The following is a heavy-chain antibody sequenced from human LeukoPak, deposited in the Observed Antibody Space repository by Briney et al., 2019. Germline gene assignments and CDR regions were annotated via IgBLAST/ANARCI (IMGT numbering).Heavy chain of an antibody. CDR3: ATGAIVYDF. V-gene: IGHV1-24*01. CDR1: GSTLSKIS. D-gene: IGHD3-9*01. CDR2: FGHQDGET. J-gene: IGHJ4*02. Sequence: ASVTVSCKVSGSTLSKISVDWVRQPPGKGLEWMGSFGHQDGETVFAQKFQGRFNMTVDTVTDTAYMEMINLISEDTAVYYCATGAIVYDFWGQGTLVTVSS.